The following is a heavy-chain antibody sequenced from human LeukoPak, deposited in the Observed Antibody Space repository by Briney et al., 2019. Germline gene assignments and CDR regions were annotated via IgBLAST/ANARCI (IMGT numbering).Heavy chain of an antibody. CDR2: ISWNGGRT. V-gene: IGHV3-9*01. Sequence: PGRSLRLSCAASGFIFDDYAMHWVRYAPGKGLEWVSGISWNGGRTAYADSVKGRLTISRDNAKNSLYLQMNSLRAEDTALYYCAKPIYDSSGYTIVGFDYWGQGTLVTVSS. CDR3: AKPIYDSSGYTIVGFDY. CDR1: GFIFDDYA. D-gene: IGHD3-22*01. J-gene: IGHJ4*02.